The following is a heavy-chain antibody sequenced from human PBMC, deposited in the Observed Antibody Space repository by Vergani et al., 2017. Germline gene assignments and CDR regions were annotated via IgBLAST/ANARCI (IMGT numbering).Heavy chain of an antibody. D-gene: IGHD3-10*01. J-gene: IGHJ6*02. CDR1: GYTFTSYG. CDR3: AGIELLWCGGVYYGMDV. Sequence: QVQLVQSGAEVKKPGASVKVSCKASGYTFTSYGISWVRQAPGQGLEWMGGISAYNGNTNYAQKLQGRVTMTTDTSTSTAYMELRSLRSDDTAVYYGAGIELLWCGGVYYGMDVWGQGTTVTVSS. CDR2: ISAYNGNT. V-gene: IGHV1-18*01.